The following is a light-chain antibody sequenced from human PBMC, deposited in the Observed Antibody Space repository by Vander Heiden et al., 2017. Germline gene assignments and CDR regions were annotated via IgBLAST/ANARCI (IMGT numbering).Light chain of an antibody. CDR1: QGGSSY. Sequence: EIVLAQSPAPPSLSPGERATPSFTASQGGSSYLPWYQQKPGQHPRHLIYDASNRATGIPAGFSGSGAGRDFTLTISSLQPEDFAVYYCQQRSNWPPLTFGGGTKVEIK. V-gene: IGKV3-11*02. J-gene: IGKJ4*01. CDR2: DAS. CDR3: QQRSNWPPLT.